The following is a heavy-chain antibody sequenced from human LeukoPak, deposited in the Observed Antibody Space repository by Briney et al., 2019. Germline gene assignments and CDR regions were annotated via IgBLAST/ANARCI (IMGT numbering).Heavy chain of an antibody. CDR2: INHSGST. CDR3: ARALGIPNWFDP. V-gene: IGHV4-34*01. CDR1: GGSFSGYY. J-gene: IGHJ5*02. D-gene: IGHD5-18*01. Sequence: SETLSLTCAVYGGSFSGYYWSWIRQPPGKGLEWIGEINHSGSTNYNPSLKSRVTISVDTSKNQFSLKLSSVTAADTAVYYCARALGIPNWFDPWGQGTLVTASS.